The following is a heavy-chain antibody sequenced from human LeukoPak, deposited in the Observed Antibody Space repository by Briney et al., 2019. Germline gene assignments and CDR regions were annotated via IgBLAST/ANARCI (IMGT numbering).Heavy chain of an antibody. V-gene: IGHV3-15*01. CDR3: TTVAITMVRGVIIITRSFDY. Sequence: GGSLRLSCAASGFTFSNAWMSRVRQAPGKGLEWVGRIKSKTDGGTTDYAAPVKGRFTISGDDSKNTLSLQMNSLKTEDTAVYYCTTVAITMVRGVIIITRSFDYWGQGTLVTVSS. D-gene: IGHD3-10*01. CDR1: GFTFSNAW. J-gene: IGHJ4*02. CDR2: IKSKTDGGTT.